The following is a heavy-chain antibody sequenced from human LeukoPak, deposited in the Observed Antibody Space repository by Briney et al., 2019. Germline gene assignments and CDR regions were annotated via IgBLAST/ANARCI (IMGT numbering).Heavy chain of an antibody. D-gene: IGHD1-26*01. CDR2: ITSSGTYT. V-gene: IGHV3-21*01. Sequence: PGGSLRLSCADSGFTFSNYNMNWVRQAPGKAMEWVSSITSSGTYTFYADSVKGRFTISRDNAKNSLYLQMGSLGPEDTAVYYCARDPYSGNYGTYYYYYMDVWGKGTTVTISS. J-gene: IGHJ6*03. CDR3: ARDPYSGNYGTYYYYYMDV. CDR1: GFTFSNYN.